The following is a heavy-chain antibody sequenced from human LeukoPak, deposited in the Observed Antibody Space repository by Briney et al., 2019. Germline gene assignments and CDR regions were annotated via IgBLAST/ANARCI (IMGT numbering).Heavy chain of an antibody. CDR3: ARRSSNLIPGQD. Sequence: TGESLKISCQGSGYSFAKYWISWVRQMPGKGLEWMGRVDPSDSYTIYSPSFQGHVTFSVDRSINTAYLQWSSLKASDTAVYYCARRSSNLIPGQDWGQGTLVTVSS. CDR2: VDPSDSYT. CDR1: GYSFAKYW. J-gene: IGHJ4*02. D-gene: IGHD4-11*01. V-gene: IGHV5-10-1*01.